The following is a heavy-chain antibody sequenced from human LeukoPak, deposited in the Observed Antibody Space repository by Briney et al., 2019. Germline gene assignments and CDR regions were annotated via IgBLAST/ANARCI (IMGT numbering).Heavy chain of an antibody. CDR3: ARANHRYWGSVLL. CDR1: GFTFSSYA. Sequence: PGGSLRLSCAASGFTFSSYAMHWVRQAPGKGLEWVAVISYDGSNKYYADSVKGRFTISRDNSKNTLYLQMNSLRAEDTAVYYCARANHRYWGSVLLWGQGTLVTVSS. D-gene: IGHD7-27*01. CDR2: ISYDGSNK. J-gene: IGHJ4*02. V-gene: IGHV3-30*04.